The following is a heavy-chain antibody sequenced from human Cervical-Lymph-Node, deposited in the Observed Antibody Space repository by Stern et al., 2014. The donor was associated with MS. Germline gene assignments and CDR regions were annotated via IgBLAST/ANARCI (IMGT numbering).Heavy chain of an antibody. CDR2: IYPGDSDT. Sequence: VQLVESGAEVKKPGESLKISCKGSGYILTTYGIGWVRQMPGKGLEWMGIIYPGDSDTRYSPSFQGQVTISADKSISTAYLQWSSLKASDTAMYYCARRIIMVRGVEYFDYWGQGTLVTVSS. CDR1: GYILTTYG. J-gene: IGHJ4*02. D-gene: IGHD3-10*01. V-gene: IGHV5-51*03. CDR3: ARRIIMVRGVEYFDY.